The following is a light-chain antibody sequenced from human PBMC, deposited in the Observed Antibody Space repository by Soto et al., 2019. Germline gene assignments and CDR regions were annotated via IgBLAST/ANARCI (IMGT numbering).Light chain of an antibody. Sequence: DIQMTQSPSSLSGSVGDRVTITCRASQTISVYLNWYQQKPGRAPDVLIYSASTRRSGVPSRFSGSGSGTDFTLTITSPQPEDFATYYCQQTYSVPLTFGGGTKVDIK. J-gene: IGKJ4*01. CDR3: QQTYSVPLT. V-gene: IGKV1-39*01. CDR1: QTISVY. CDR2: SAS.